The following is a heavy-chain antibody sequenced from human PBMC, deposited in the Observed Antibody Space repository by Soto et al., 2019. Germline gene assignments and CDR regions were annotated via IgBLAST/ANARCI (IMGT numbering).Heavy chain of an antibody. V-gene: IGHV3-53*01. J-gene: IGHJ1*01. CDR2: IYSGGST. Sequence: EVQLVESGGGLIQPGGSLRLSCAASGFTVSSNYMSWVRQAPGKGLEWVSVIYSGGSTYYADSVKGRFTISRDNSKNTLYLQMNSLRAEDTAVYYCARGGVAYGGNSLWVQKGPVEYFQHWGQGTLVTVSS. CDR3: ARGGVAYGGNSLWVQKGPVEYFQH. D-gene: IGHD4-17*01. CDR1: GFTVSSNY.